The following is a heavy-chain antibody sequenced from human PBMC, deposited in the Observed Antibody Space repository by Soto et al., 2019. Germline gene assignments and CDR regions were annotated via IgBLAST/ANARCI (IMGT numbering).Heavy chain of an antibody. J-gene: IGHJ6*02. CDR1: GGTFGTYG. Sequence: QVHLVQSGAEVKKPGSSVNISCKASGGTFGTYGLNWVRQFPGQGLEWKGGIIPASDTENYAQKFQGRVTITADKSTNIAHMQMDSLTSDDTAVYYCATAVTAGTYYNSGLDVWGQGTSVTVS. CDR3: ATAVTAGTYYNSGLDV. V-gene: IGHV1-69*14. CDR2: IIPASDTE. D-gene: IGHD2-21*02.